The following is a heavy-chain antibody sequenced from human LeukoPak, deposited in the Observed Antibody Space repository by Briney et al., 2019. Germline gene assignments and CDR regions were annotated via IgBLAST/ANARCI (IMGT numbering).Heavy chain of an antibody. V-gene: IGHV3-73*01. Sequence: GGSLRRSCAASGFTFSGSAMHWVRQASGKGLEWVGRIRSKANSYATAYAASVKGRFTISRDDSKNTAYLQMNSLKTEDTAVYYCTRWIAARPFDYWGQGTLVTVSS. J-gene: IGHJ4*02. D-gene: IGHD6-6*01. CDR1: GFTFSGSA. CDR3: TRWIAARPFDY. CDR2: IRSKANSYAT.